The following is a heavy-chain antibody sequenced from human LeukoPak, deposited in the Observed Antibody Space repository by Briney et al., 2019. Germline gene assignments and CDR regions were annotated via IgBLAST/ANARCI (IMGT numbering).Heavy chain of an antibody. CDR2: IYPGDSDT. V-gene: IGHV5-51*01. Sequence: GGSLKISCKGSGYSFTSYWIGWVRQMPGKGLEWMGIIYPGDSDTRYSPSFQGQVTISADKSISTAYLQWSSLKASDTAMYYCATPRGQWELLPSSWGQGTMVTVSS. J-gene: IGHJ3*01. CDR1: GYSFTSYW. CDR3: ATPRGQWELLPSS. D-gene: IGHD1-26*01.